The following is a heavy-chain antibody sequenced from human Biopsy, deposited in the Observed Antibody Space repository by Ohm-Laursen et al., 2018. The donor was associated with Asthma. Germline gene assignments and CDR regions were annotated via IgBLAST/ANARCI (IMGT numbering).Heavy chain of an antibody. Sequence: SLRLSCSASRFTFNKFWMHWVRQAPGKGLVWVARINTDGISTTYADSVKGRFTISRDNGKNSVYLQMNNLRAKDTALYRCATLQGGDWGQGTLVTVSS. CDR3: ATLQGGD. V-gene: IGHV3-74*03. CDR1: RFTFNKFW. CDR2: INTDGIST. D-gene: IGHD1-26*01. J-gene: IGHJ4*02.